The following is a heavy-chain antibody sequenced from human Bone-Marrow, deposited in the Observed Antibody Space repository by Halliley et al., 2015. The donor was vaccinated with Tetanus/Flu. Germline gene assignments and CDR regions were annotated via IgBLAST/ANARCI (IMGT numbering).Heavy chain of an antibody. CDR1: GFTFTTYY. Sequence: CAASGFTFTTYYMSWVRQAPGKGLEWVANINQDGSEQSYVDSVKGRFTISRDNAKNSLYLQMNSLRVEDTALYYCASPHCSSSSCWGQGTLVTVSS. V-gene: IGHV3-7*01. CDR2: INQDGSEQ. CDR3: ASPHCSSSSC. D-gene: IGHD2-2*01. J-gene: IGHJ4*02.